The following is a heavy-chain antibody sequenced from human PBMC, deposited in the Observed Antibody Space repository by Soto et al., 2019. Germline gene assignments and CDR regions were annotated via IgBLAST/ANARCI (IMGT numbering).Heavy chain of an antibody. D-gene: IGHD1-7*01. J-gene: IGHJ6*02. CDR1: SISSGGYS. CDR3: ARGRITGTTYYYYGMDV. Sequence: SISSGGYSWSWIRQPPGKGLEWIGYIYHSGSTYYNPSLKSRVTISVDRSKNQFSLKLSSVTAADTAVYYCARGRITGTTYYYYGMDVWGQGTTVTVSS. V-gene: IGHV4-30-2*01. CDR2: IYHSGST.